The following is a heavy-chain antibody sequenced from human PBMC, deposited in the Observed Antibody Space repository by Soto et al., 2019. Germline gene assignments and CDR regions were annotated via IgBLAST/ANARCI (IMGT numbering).Heavy chain of an antibody. CDR2: IYYSGST. V-gene: IGHV4-39*01. J-gene: IGHJ2*01. D-gene: IGHD4-17*01. CDR3: ARHTFGDYVRWYFDL. CDR1: GGSISSSYY. Sequence: QLQLQESGPGLVKPSETLSLTCTVSGGSISSSYYWGWIRQPPGKGLEWIGSIYYSGSTYYNPSLKSRVTISVDTSKNQFSLKLSSVTAADTAVYYCARHTFGDYVRWYFDLWGRGTLVTVSS.